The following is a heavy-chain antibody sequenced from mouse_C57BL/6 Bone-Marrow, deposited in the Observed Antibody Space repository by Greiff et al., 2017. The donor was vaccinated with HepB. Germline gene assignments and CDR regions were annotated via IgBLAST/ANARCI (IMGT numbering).Heavy chain of an antibody. Sequence: DVHLVESGGDLVKPGGSLKLSCAASGFTFSSYGMSWVRQTPDKRLEWVATISSGGSYTYYPDSVKGRFTISRDNAKNTLYLQMSSLKSEDTAMYYCARSYYYGSFPDYWGQGTPLTVSS. CDR2: ISSGGSYT. V-gene: IGHV5-6*01. D-gene: IGHD1-1*01. J-gene: IGHJ2*01. CDR1: GFTFSSYG. CDR3: ARSYYYGSFPDY.